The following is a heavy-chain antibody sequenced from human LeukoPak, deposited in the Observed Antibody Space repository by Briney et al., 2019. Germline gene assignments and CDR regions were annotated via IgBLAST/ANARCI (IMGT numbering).Heavy chain of an antibody. J-gene: IGHJ4*02. CDR3: ARAGLYSTSGLEY. Sequence: PGGSLRLSCAVSGFGFSTYNMNWVRQAAGKGLEWVSAISSGSTYMYYADSVKGRFTISRDNAKNSLYLQMDNLRADDTAVYYCARAGLYSTSGLEYWGQRTLVTVSS. CDR1: GFGFSTYN. D-gene: IGHD2-2*01. V-gene: IGHV3-21*06. CDR2: ISSGSTYM.